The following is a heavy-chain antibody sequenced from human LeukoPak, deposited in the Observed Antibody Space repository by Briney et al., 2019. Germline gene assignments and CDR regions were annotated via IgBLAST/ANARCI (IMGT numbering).Heavy chain of an antibody. Sequence: SETLSLTCTVSGGSISSYYWSWIRQPPGKGLEWIGYIYYSGSTNYNPSLKSRVTISVDTSKNQFSLKLSSVTAADTAVYYCARGQDIVVVVAATGARGGVENWFDPWGQGTLVTVSS. CDR3: ARGQDIVVVVAATGARGGVENWFDP. J-gene: IGHJ5*02. D-gene: IGHD2-15*01. CDR1: GGSISSYY. V-gene: IGHV4-59*08. CDR2: IYYSGST.